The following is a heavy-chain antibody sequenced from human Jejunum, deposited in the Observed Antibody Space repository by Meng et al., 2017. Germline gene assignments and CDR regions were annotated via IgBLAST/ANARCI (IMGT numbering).Heavy chain of an antibody. V-gene: IGHV3-9*01. D-gene: IGHD3-10*01. Sequence: SLMISCAASGFTFDDYAMHWVRQAPGKGLEWVSGISWSSGRIGYADSVKGRFTISRDNAKNSLYLQMNSLRAEDTALYYCAKEYYYGSGNYGAFDIWGQGTMVTVSS. J-gene: IGHJ3*02. CDR3: AKEYYYGSGNYGAFDI. CDR2: ISWSSGRI. CDR1: GFTFDDYA.